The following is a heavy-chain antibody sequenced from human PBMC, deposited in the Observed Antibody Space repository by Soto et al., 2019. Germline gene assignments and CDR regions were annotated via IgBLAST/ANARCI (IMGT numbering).Heavy chain of an antibody. CDR3: ARDYGRITMVRGVIKPNDAFDI. CDR1: GYTFTSYG. V-gene: IGHV1-18*01. D-gene: IGHD3-10*01. Sequence: ASVKVSCNASGYTFTSYGISWVRQAPGQGLEWMGWISAYNGNTNYAQKLQGRVTMTTDKSTSTAYMELRSLSSDDTAVYYCARDYGRITMVRGVIKPNDAFDIWGQGTMVTVSS. CDR2: ISAYNGNT. J-gene: IGHJ3*02.